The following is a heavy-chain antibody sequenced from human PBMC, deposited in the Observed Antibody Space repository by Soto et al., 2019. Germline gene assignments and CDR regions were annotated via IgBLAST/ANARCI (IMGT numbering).Heavy chain of an antibody. CDR1: GGSISSGDYY. J-gene: IGHJ4*02. D-gene: IGHD3-3*01. V-gene: IGHV4-31*03. CDR3: ASHYDMWSGYLSPVDY. Sequence: SETLSLTCTVSGGSISSGDYYWKWIRQHPGKGLEWIGYIYYSESTYYNPSLKSRVTISVDTSRSQFSLKLRSVTAADTAVYYCASHYDMWSGYLSPVDYWGQGTLVTVSS. CDR2: IYYSEST.